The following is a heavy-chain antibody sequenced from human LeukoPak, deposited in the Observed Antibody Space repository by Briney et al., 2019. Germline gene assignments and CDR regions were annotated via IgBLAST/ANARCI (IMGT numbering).Heavy chain of an antibody. CDR2: INPNSGGT. J-gene: IGHJ4*02. CDR1: GYTFTNYY. Sequence: ASVKVSCKASGYTFTNYYMHWVRQAPGQGLEWMGWINPNSGGTNYAQKFQGRVTMTRDTSISTAYMELSRLRSDDTAVYYCARGAYYDILTGYNDFDYWGQGTLVTVSS. D-gene: IGHD3-9*01. CDR3: ARGAYYDILTGYNDFDY. V-gene: IGHV1-2*02.